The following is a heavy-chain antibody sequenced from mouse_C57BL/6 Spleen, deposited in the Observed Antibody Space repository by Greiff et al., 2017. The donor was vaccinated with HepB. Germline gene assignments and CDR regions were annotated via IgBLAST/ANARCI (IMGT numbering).Heavy chain of an antibody. D-gene: IGHD1-1*01. Sequence: VQRVESGAELARPGASVKLSCKASGYTFTSYCISWVKQRTGQGLEWIGEIYPRSGNTYYNEKFKGKATLTADKSSSTAYMELRSLTSEDSAVYFCARYDYYYDINPDYWGQGTTLTVSS. CDR3: ARYDYYYDINPDY. CDR2: IYPRSGNT. CDR1: GYTFTSYC. J-gene: IGHJ2*01. V-gene: IGHV1-81*01.